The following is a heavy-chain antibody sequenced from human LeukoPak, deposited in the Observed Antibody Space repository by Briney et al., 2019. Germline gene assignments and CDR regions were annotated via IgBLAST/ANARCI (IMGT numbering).Heavy chain of an antibody. CDR1: GFTFSNYA. CDR2: ISSNGGST. J-gene: IGHJ4*02. CDR3: ARYRCSSTSCFVDY. Sequence: QTGGSLRLPCAASGFTFSNYAMYWVRQAPGKGLEYVSAISSNGGSTYYANSVKGRFTISRDNSKNTLYLQMGSLRAEDMAVYYCARYRCSSTSCFVDYWGQGTLVTVSS. V-gene: IGHV3-64*01. D-gene: IGHD2-2*01.